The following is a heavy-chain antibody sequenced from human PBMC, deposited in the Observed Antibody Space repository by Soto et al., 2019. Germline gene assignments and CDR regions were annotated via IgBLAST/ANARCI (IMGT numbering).Heavy chain of an antibody. CDR1: GYSFTSYW. CDR3: ARRRDFWSGSWAYWFDP. D-gene: IGHD3-3*01. V-gene: IGHV5-51*01. Sequence: GESLKISCKGSGYSFTSYWIGWVRQMPGKGLEWMGIIYPGDSDTRYSPSFQGQVTISADKSISTAYLQWSSLKASDTAMYYCARRRDFWSGSWAYWFDPWGQGTLVTVSS. J-gene: IGHJ5*02. CDR2: IYPGDSDT.